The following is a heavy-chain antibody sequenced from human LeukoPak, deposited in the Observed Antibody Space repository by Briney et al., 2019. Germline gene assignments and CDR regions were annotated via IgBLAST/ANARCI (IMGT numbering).Heavy chain of an antibody. V-gene: IGHV5-51*01. CDR2: IYPGDSDT. Sequence: KYGESLKISYKGSGYSFTSYWIGWVRQMPGKGLEWMGIIYPGDSDTRYSPSFQGQVTISADKSISTAYLQWSSLKASDTAMYYCARVRLPYYYGMDVWGQGTTVTVSS. D-gene: IGHD5-12*01. CDR3: ARVRLPYYYGMDV. J-gene: IGHJ6*02. CDR1: GYSFTSYW.